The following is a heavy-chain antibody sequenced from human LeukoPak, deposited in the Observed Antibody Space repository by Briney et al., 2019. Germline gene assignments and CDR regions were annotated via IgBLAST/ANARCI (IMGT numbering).Heavy chain of an antibody. CDR1: GFTFSSYG. Sequence: GGSLRLSCAASGFTFSSYGMHWVRQAPGKGLEWVAVISYDGSNKYYADSVKGRFTISRDNSKNTLYLQMNSLRPEDTAVYYCARDLVVAGGGNAFDIWGQGTMVTVSS. CDR2: ISYDGSNK. D-gene: IGHD6-13*01. CDR3: ARDLVVAGGGNAFDI. V-gene: IGHV3-30*03. J-gene: IGHJ3*02.